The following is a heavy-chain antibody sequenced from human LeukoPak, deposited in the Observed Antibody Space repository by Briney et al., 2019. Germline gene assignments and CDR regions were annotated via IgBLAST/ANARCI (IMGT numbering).Heavy chain of an antibody. CDR1: GYSISSGYY. Sequence: SETLSLTCTVSGYSISSGYYWGWIRQPPGKGLEWIGSIYHSGSTYYNPSLKSRVTISVDKSKNQFSLKLSSVTAADTAVYYCARDSYGSGSYSYWGQGTLVTVSS. CDR3: ARDSYGSGSYSY. J-gene: IGHJ4*02. CDR2: IYHSGST. V-gene: IGHV4-38-2*02. D-gene: IGHD3-10*01.